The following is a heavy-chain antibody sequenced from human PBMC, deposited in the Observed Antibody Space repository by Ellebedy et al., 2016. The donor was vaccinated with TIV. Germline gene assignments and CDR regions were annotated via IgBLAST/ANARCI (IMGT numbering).Heavy chain of an antibody. CDR3: ARELRQGTPDYYRGMDV. CDR2: ISAYNGNT. CDR1: GYTFTGYY. D-gene: IGHD2-15*01. J-gene: IGHJ6*02. V-gene: IGHV1-18*04. Sequence: ASVKVSCKASGYTFTGYYIHWVRQAPGQGLEWMGWISAYNGNTNYAQKLQGRATLTTDTSTSTAYMELSSLRSDDTAVYYCARELRQGTPDYYRGMDVWGQGTTVTVSS.